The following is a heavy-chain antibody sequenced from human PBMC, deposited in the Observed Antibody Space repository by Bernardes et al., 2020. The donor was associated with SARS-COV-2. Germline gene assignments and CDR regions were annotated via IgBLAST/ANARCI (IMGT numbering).Heavy chain of an antibody. CDR2: INTDGSST. V-gene: IGHV3-74*01. J-gene: IGHJ4*02. Sequence: GGSLRLSCAASGFTFSNYWIHWVRQAPGKGMVWVSRINTDGSSTGYADSVRGRFTISRDNAKSTLYLQMNSLTADDSAVYYCAKTAYISGTGFYFGSWGQGTLVTGSS. CDR1: GFTFSNYW. D-gene: IGHD2-21*02. CDR3: AKTAYISGTGFYFGS.